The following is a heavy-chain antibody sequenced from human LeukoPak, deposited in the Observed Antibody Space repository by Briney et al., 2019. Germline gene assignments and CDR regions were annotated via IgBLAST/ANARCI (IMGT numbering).Heavy chain of an antibody. CDR3: AKESGYGSGSYSDY. D-gene: IGHD3-10*01. CDR1: GFTFSIYG. CDR2: ISGSGGST. V-gene: IGHV3-23*01. J-gene: IGHJ4*02. Sequence: GGSLRLSCAASGFTFSIYGMSWVRQAPGKGLEWVSAISGSGGSTYYADSVKGRFTISRDNSKNTLYLQMNSLRAEDTAVYYCAKESGYGSGSYSDYWGQGTLVTVSS.